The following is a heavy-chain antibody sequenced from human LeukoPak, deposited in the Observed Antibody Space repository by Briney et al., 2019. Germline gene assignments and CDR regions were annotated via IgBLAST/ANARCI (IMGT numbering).Heavy chain of an antibody. D-gene: IGHD2/OR15-2a*01. J-gene: IGHJ3*02. CDR1: GYTFTGYY. CDR2: MNPNSGGT. Sequence: ASVKVSCKAFGYTFTGYYLHGVRQAPGQGPEWMGQMNPNSGGTNYVQKFQGRVTMTRDTSISTAYMELTRLRSDDTAVYYCARDSPIMGTFYAFDIWGQGTMVTVSS. CDR3: ARDSPIMGTFYAFDI. V-gene: IGHV1-2*06.